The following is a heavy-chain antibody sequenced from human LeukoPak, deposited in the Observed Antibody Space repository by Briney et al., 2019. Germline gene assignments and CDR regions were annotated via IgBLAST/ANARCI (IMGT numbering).Heavy chain of an antibody. Sequence: GGSLRLSCAASGFTLSSYWMSWVRQAPGKELEWVANIKQDGSEKYYVDSVKGRFTISRDNAKNSLYLQMNSLRAEDTAVYYCARRGSYCFDYWGQGTLVTVSS. D-gene: IGHD1-26*01. CDR3: ARRGSYCFDY. J-gene: IGHJ4*02. V-gene: IGHV3-7*03. CDR1: GFTLSSYW. CDR2: IKQDGSEK.